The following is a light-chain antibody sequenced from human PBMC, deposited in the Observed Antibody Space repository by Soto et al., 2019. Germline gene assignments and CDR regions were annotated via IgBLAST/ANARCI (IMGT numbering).Light chain of an antibody. J-gene: IGKJ4*01. CDR1: QGIGDT. Sequence: EVVMRQSPATLSVSPGEGATRSCRASQGIGDTLAWYQHKPGQTPRLLIYDTSTRATGVPTRFSGSRSGAEFTLTIISLHSEDFAVYYCQPYNNWPLTFGGGTKVEIK. CDR2: DTS. V-gene: IGKV3-15*01. CDR3: QPYNNWPLT.